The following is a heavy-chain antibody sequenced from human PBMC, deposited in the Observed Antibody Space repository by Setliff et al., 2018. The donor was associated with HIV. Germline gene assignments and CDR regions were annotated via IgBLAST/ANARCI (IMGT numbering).Heavy chain of an antibody. D-gene: IGHD2-15*01. J-gene: IGHJ6*03. CDR3: AKAFGYCSGGSCPVLMDV. Sequence: GESPKISCAASGFTFSGYGMYWVRQAPGKGLEWVAFIRYDGDNKYYADSVKGRFTISRGNSKNTLYLQMNSLRAKDAAVYYCAKAFGYCSGGSCPVLMDVWGKGTTVTVSS. CDR2: IRYDGDNK. CDR1: GFTFSGYG. V-gene: IGHV3-30*02.